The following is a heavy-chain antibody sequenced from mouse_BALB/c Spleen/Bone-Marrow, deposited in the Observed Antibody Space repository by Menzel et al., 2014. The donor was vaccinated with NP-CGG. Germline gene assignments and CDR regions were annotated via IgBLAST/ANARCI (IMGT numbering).Heavy chain of an antibody. CDR2: INPSNGRT. V-gene: IGHV1S81*02. J-gene: IGHJ2*01. CDR3: ARCYYGNYFDY. D-gene: IGHD2-1*01. CDR1: GYTFTSYW. Sequence: QVQLQQPGAELVKPGASVKLSCKASGYTFTSYWMHWVKQRPGQGLEWIGEINPSNGRTNYNEKFKSKATLTVDKSSSTAYMQLSSLTSEDSAVNYCARCYYGNYFDYWGQGTTLTVSS.